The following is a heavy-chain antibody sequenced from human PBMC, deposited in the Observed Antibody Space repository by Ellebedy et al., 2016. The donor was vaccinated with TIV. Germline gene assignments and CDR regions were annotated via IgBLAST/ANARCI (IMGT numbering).Heavy chain of an antibody. CDR2: IHYSGIT. CDR3: AKDSSGWYVE. Sequence: MPSETLSLTCTVSGGSVSSGSYYWSWIRQPPRKGLEWIGYIHYSGITNYNPSLKSRVTISVDTSKNQFSLKLSSVSAADTAVYYCAKDSSGWYVEWGQGTLVTVSS. CDR1: GGSVSSGSYY. D-gene: IGHD6-19*01. J-gene: IGHJ4*02. V-gene: IGHV4-61*01.